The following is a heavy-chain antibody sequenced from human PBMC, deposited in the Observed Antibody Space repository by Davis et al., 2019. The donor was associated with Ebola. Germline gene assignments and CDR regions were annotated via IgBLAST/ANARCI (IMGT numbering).Heavy chain of an antibody. CDR3: ARVVLLWFGELWIGFGYYGMDV. V-gene: IGHV1-18*04. CDR1: GYTLTDYQ. J-gene: IGHJ6*02. CDR2: ISAYNGNT. D-gene: IGHD3-10*01. Sequence: ASVKVSCKASGYTLTDYQMHWVRQAPGQGLEWMGWISAYNGNTNYAQKLQGRVTMTTDTSTSTAYMELRSLRSDDTAVYYCARVVLLWFGELWIGFGYYGMDVWGQGTTVTVSS.